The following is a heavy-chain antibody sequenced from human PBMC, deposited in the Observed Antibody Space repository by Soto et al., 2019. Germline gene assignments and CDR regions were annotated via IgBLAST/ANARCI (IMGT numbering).Heavy chain of an antibody. CDR2: IIPILGIA. CDR3: ATLISRQSFTNY. D-gene: IGHD3-3*01. J-gene: IGHJ4*02. CDR1: GGTFSSYT. Sequence: QVQLVQSGAEVKKPGSSVKVSCKASGGTFSSYTISWVRQAPGQGLEWMGRIIPILGIANYAQKIQGRVTITADKSTSTAYMELSSLRSEDTAVYYCATLISRQSFTNYWGQGTLVTVSS. V-gene: IGHV1-69*02.